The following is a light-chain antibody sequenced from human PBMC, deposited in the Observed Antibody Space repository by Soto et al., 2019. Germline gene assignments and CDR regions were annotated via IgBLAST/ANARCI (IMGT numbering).Light chain of an antibody. J-gene: IGKJ3*01. CDR2: DAS. CDR1: QDITNY. CDR3: QQYDNLPRT. Sequence: DLQMSQSPSSLSAFVGDRVTITCQASQDITNYLNWYQQKAGKAPKLLIYDASNLETGAPSRFSGSGSGTDFTFTITSLQPEDVATYYCQQYDNLPRTFGPGTKVDIK. V-gene: IGKV1-33*01.